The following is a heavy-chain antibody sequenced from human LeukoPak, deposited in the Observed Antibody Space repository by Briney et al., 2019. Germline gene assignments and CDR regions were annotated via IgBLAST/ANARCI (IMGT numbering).Heavy chain of an antibody. D-gene: IGHD6-19*01. CDR3: ARGGQWLVYFDY. V-gene: IGHV3-53*01. CDR1: GFTVSSNY. Sequence: GGSLRLSCAASGFTVSSNYMSWVRQAPWKGLEWVSVIYSGGSTYYADSAKGRFTISRDNSKNTLYLQMNSLRAEDTAVYYCARGGQWLVYFDYWGQGTLVTVSS. J-gene: IGHJ4*02. CDR2: IYSGGST.